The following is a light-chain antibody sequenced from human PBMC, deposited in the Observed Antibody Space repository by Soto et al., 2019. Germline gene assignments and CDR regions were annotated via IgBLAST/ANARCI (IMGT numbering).Light chain of an antibody. V-gene: IGKV1-5*03. CDR3: QHYNSYSEA. CDR2: KAS. CDR1: QTISSW. Sequence: DIQMTQYPSTLSGSVGYRVTITCRASQTISSWLAWYQQKPGKAPKLLIYKASTLKSGVPSRFIGSGSGTEFTLTISSLQPDDFATYYRQHYNSYSEAVGQGTKVELK. J-gene: IGKJ1*01.